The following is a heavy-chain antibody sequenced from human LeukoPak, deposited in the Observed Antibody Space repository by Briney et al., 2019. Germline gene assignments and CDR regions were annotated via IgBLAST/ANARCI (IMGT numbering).Heavy chain of an antibody. Sequence: GGSLRLSCAASGFTFSSYAMSWVRQAPGKGLEWVSAISGSGGSTYYADSVKGRFTISRDNSKNTLYLQMNSLRAEDTAVYYCAKDGCSSTSCYKDYWGQGTLVTVSS. D-gene: IGHD2-2*02. CDR1: GFTFSSYA. V-gene: IGHV3-23*01. CDR3: AKDGCSSTSCYKDY. CDR2: ISGSGGST. J-gene: IGHJ4*02.